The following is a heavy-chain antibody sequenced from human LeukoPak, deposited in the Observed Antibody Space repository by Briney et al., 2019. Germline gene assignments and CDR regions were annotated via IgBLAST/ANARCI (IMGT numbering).Heavy chain of an antibody. D-gene: IGHD1-26*01. Sequence: GGSLRLSCAASGFTSSSYSMNWVRQAPGKGLEWVSSISSSSSYIYYADSVKGRFTISRDNAKNSLYLQMNSLRAEGTAVYYCARAPGGSYLDYWGQGTLVTVSS. J-gene: IGHJ4*02. V-gene: IGHV3-21*01. CDR1: GFTSSSYS. CDR3: ARAPGGSYLDY. CDR2: ISSSSSYI.